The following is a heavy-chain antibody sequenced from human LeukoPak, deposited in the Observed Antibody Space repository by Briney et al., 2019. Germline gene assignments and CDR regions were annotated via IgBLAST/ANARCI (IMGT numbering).Heavy chain of an antibody. Sequence: PGGSLRLSCAAPGLTFSSHGMHWVRQAPGKGLEWVANIKQDGSEKYYVDSVKGRFTISRDNAKNSLYLQMNSLRAEDTAVYYCARLKLLWSNYFDYWGQGTLVTVSS. D-gene: IGHD2-2*01. CDR3: ARLKLLWSNYFDY. CDR1: GLTFSSHG. J-gene: IGHJ4*02. CDR2: IKQDGSEK. V-gene: IGHV3-7*01.